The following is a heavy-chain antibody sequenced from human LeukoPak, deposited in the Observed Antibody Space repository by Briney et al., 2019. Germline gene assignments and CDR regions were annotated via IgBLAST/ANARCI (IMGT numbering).Heavy chain of an antibody. V-gene: IGHV3-53*05. CDR3: ARDWEIASAVYFFDY. CDR2: LYSDGNT. Sequence: PGGSLRLSCAASGFTVITNDMTWVRQAPGKGLEWVSVLYSDGNTKYADSVKGRFTISRDNSKNTLDLQMNSLRPEDTAVFYCARDWEIASAVYFFDYWGQGTVVTVSS. J-gene: IGHJ4*02. D-gene: IGHD6-13*01. CDR1: GFTVITND.